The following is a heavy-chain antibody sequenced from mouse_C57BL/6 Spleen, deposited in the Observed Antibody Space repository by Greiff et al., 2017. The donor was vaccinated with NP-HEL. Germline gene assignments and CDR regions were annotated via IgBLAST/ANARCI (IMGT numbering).Heavy chain of an antibody. J-gene: IGHJ4*01. V-gene: IGHV5-6*02. CDR2: ISSGGSYT. Sequence: EVKVVESGGDLVKPGGSLKLSCAASGFTFSSYGMSWVRQTPDKRLEWVATISSGGSYTYYPDSVKGRFTISRDNAKNTLYLQMSSLKSEDTAMYYCARRSNSAYAMDYWGQGTSVTVSS. CDR1: GFTFSSYG. CDR3: ARRSNSAYAMDY. D-gene: IGHD2-5*01.